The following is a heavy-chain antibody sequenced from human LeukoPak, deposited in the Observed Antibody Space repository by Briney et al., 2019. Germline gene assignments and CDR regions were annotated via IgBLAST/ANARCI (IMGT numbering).Heavy chain of an antibody. Sequence: ASVKVSCKASGYTFTGYYMHWVRQAPGQGLEWMGWINPNSGGTNYAQKIQGRVTMTRDTSINTAYMELSRLRSDDTAVYYCARGERDGDLDSWGQGTLVTVSS. CDR2: INPNSGGT. V-gene: IGHV1-2*02. J-gene: IGHJ4*02. D-gene: IGHD4-17*01. CDR3: ARGERDGDLDS. CDR1: GYTFTGYY.